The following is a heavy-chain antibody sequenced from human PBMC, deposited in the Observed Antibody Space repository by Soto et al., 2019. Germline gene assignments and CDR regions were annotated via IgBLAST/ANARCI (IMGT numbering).Heavy chain of an antibody. Sequence: QVQLQESGPGLVKPSQTLSLTCTVSGGSISSGGYYWSWIRQHPGKGLEWIGYIYYYGSTYYNPSIKSRVTISVDTSKNQFSLKLSSVTAAETAVYYCARVCGGDCHYGMDVWGQGTTVTVSS. J-gene: IGHJ6*02. CDR2: IYYYGST. V-gene: IGHV4-31*03. CDR3: ARVCGGDCHYGMDV. D-gene: IGHD2-21*02. CDR1: GGSISSGGYY.